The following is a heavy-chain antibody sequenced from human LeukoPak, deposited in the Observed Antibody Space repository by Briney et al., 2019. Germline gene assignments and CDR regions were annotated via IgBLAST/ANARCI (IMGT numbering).Heavy chain of an antibody. J-gene: IGHJ5*02. D-gene: IGHD2-15*01. CDR3: ARGPLEYCSGGTCYSGRNWFDP. CDR2: INPNSGGT. CDR1: GYTFTGYY. V-gene: IGHV1-2*02. Sequence: ASVKVSCKASGYTFTGYYIHWVRQAPGQGLEWMGWINPNSGGTNYVQKFQGRVTMTRDTSISTVYMELRRLRYDDTAAYYCARGPLEYCSGGTCYSGRNWFDPWGQGTLVTVSS.